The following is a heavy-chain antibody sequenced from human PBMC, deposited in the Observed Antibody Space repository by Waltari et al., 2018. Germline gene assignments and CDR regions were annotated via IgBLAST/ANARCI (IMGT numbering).Heavy chain of an antibody. D-gene: IGHD1-20*01. CDR1: GFTFSSYG. CDR3: ARENNVGSSPADV. CDR2: VWDDESQK. Sequence: QVQLVASGGGVVQPGRSLRLSCAASGFTFSSYGMHWVRQAPGKGLEWVAVVWDDESQKYYADSLKGRFTISRDNSKNTLYLQMNSLRAEDTAVYYCARENNVGSSPADVWGQGTTVTVSS. V-gene: IGHV3-33*01. J-gene: IGHJ6*02.